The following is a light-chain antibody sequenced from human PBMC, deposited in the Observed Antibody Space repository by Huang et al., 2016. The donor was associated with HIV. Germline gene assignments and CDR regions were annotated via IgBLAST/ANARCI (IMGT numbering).Light chain of an antibody. CDR3: QQYNNWPRT. Sequence: EIVMTQSPATLSVSPGERATLSCRASQSVSSNLAWYQQKPDQAPRLLIYSASTRATGVPARFSGSGSGTEFTLTIRSLQSEDFAVYYCQQYNNWPRTFGQGTKVEIK. J-gene: IGKJ1*01. V-gene: IGKV3-15*01. CDR2: SAS. CDR1: QSVSSN.